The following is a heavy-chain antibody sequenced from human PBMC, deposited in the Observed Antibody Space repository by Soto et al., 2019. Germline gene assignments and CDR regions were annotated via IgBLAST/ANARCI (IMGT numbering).Heavy chain of an antibody. J-gene: IGHJ4*02. V-gene: IGHV5-51*01. CDR1: GFTFTTYW. CDR2: IYAGDSDT. D-gene: IGHD3-22*01. CDR3: ARQIYDSDTGPNFQYYFDS. Sequence: GESLKISCKGLGFTFTTYWIAWVRQMPGKGLAWLGIIYAGDSDTRYSPSFQGQVTISADKSINTAYLQWSSVKASDTAIYYCARQIYDSDTGPNFQYYFDSWGQGTPVTVSS.